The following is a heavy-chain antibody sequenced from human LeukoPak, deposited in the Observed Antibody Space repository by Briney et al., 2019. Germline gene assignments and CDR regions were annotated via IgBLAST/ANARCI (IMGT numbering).Heavy chain of an antibody. V-gene: IGHV4-39*07. Sequence: SETLSLTCTVSGGSISSSSYYWGWIRQPPGKGLEWIGSIYYSGSTYYNPSLKSRVTISVDTSKNQFSLKLSSVTAADTAVYYCARGGVYYGSGSYDDYWGQGTLVTVSS. CDR1: GGSISSSSYY. CDR2: IYYSGST. CDR3: ARGGVYYGSGSYDDY. D-gene: IGHD3-10*01. J-gene: IGHJ4*02.